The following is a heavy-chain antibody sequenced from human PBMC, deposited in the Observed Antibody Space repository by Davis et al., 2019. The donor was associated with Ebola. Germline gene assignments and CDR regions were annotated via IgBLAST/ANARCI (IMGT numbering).Heavy chain of an antibody. D-gene: IGHD7-27*01. J-gene: IGHJ5*02. CDR2: IWFDGSKT. Sequence: GGSLRSPGPPLGFTSSSYGLHWVRQAPGKGLEWVEVIWFDGSKTYYGDSVKGRCTISRDNSKNTVYLQMNSLRAEESAVYYCARELGTNSATYNGWFDAWGQGTLVTVSS. CDR1: GFTSSSYG. CDR3: ARELGTNSATYNGWFDA. V-gene: IGHV3-33*01.